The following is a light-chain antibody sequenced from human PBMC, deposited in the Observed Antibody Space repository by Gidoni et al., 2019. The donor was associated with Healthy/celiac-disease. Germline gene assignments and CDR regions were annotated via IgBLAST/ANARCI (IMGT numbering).Light chain of an antibody. V-gene: IGLV1-40*01. CDR3: QSYDSSLSGSDVV. CDR1: SSNIGAGSD. J-gene: IGLJ2*01. CDR2: GNS. Sequence: QSVLTQPPSVSGAPGQRVTISCTGSSSNIGAGSDVHWYQQLPGTAPKPLIYGNSNRPSGVPDRFSGSKSGTSASLAITGLQAEDEADYYCQSYDSSLSGSDVVFGGGTKLTV.